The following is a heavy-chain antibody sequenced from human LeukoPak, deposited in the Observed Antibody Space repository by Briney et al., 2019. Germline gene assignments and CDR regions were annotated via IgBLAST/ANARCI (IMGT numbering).Heavy chain of an antibody. Sequence: SETLSLTCTVSGGSISSYYWSWIRQPPGKGLEWIGYIYYSGSTNYDPTRKSRVTISVDTSKNQFSLKLISVTVADTAIYYCARGQGATVPQVGKNWFDPWGQGTRVTVSS. CDR1: GGSISSYY. CDR3: ARGQGATVPQVGKNWFDP. D-gene: IGHD1-26*01. J-gene: IGHJ5*02. V-gene: IGHV4-59*12. CDR2: IYYSGST.